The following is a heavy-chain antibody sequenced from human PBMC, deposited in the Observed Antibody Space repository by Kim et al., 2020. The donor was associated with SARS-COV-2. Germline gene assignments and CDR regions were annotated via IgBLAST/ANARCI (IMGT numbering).Heavy chain of an antibody. J-gene: IGHJ4*02. V-gene: IGHV4-59*01. D-gene: IGHD6-19*01. CDR3: ARERYSSGWYDFDY. Sequence: SPSRKSRVTISVDTSKNQFSLKLSSVTAADTAVYYCARERYSSGWYDFDYWGQGTLVTVSS.